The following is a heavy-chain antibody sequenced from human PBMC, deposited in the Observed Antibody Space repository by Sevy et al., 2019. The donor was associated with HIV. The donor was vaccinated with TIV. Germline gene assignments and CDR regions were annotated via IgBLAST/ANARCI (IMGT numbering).Heavy chain of an antibody. CDR3: VRGRDYGNFDY. D-gene: IGHD3-10*01. J-gene: IGHJ4*02. Sequence: GGSLRLSCAESGFNFSIYGMHWVRQAPGKGLEWVALIYFHGSIKYYVDSVKGRFTISRDNSKNTLYLQMNSLRVEDTAVYYCVRGRDYGNFDYWGQGTLVTVSS. CDR1: GFNFSIYG. CDR2: IYFHGSIK. V-gene: IGHV3-33*01.